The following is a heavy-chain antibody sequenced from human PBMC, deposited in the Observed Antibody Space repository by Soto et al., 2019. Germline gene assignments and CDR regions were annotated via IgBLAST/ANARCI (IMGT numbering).Heavy chain of an antibody. CDR2: ISWDGGST. Sequence: GGSLRLSCAASGFTFDDYTMHWVRQAPGEGLEWVSLISWDGGSTYYADSVKGRFTISRDNSKNSLYLQMNSLRTEDTALYYCAKDGDGGGMDVWGQGTTVTVSS. CDR1: GFTFDDYT. V-gene: IGHV3-43*01. J-gene: IGHJ6*02. CDR3: AKDGDGGGMDV. D-gene: IGHD3-10*01.